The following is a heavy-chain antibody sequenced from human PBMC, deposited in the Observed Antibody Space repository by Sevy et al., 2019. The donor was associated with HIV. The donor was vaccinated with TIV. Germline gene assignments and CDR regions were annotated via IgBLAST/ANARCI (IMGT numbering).Heavy chain of an antibody. V-gene: IGHV1-24*01. D-gene: IGHD6-6*01. CDR1: GYTLTELS. CDR3: ATGRIAARGPQNYGMDV. J-gene: IGHJ6*02. Sequence: ASVKVSCKVSGYTLTELSMHWVRQAPGKGLEWMGGFDPEDGETIYAQKFQGRVTMTEDTSTDTAYMELSSLRSEETAVYYCATGRIAARGPQNYGMDVWGQGTTVTVSS. CDR2: FDPEDGET.